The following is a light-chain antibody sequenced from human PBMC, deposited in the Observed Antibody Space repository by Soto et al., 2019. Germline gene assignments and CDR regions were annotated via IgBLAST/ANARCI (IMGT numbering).Light chain of an antibody. J-gene: IGKJ1*01. CDR1: QSVLSSSNNKNY. CDR2: WAS. Sequence: DIGMTQSPDSLAVSLGDRATINCKSSQSVLSSSNNKNYFACYQQKSGQPPKLLISWASTRESWVPDRFSGSGSETDFTLSISSLQAEDVAVYYCQQYYTASRAFGQGTKVESK. CDR3: QQYYTASRA. V-gene: IGKV4-1*01.